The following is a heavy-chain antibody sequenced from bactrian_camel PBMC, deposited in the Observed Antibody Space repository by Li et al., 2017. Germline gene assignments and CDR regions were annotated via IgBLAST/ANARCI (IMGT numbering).Heavy chain of an antibody. CDR2: ILRDGRKT. CDR1: GFTFTMSV. Sequence: HVQLVESGGGLVQPGGSLRLSCATSGFTFTMSVMSWVRQAPGKGLEWVSSILRDGRKTYYADSVQGRFTISRDSAKNILYLQMNSLKPEDTAMYFCAAGPTSRCQGYWGQGTQVTVS. J-gene: IGHJ4*01. V-gene: IGHV3S7*01. D-gene: IGHD3*01. CDR3: AAGPTSRCQGY.